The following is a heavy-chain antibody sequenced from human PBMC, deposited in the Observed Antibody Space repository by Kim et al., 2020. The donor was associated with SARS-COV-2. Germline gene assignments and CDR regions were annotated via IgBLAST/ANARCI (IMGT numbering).Heavy chain of an antibody. CDR2: VYYRGSI. D-gene: IGHD2-15*01. J-gene: IGHJ4*02. Sequence: SETLSLTCSVSGGSISSRNYYWGWIRQPPGKGLEWIGSVYYRGSIYYNPSLESRVTTSVDTSKNQFSLKLTSVTAADTAVYFCSRLDCTGGSCYHGFGSWGQGILVTVSS. CDR3: SRLDCTGGSCYHGFGS. V-gene: IGHV4-39*01. CDR1: GGSISSRNYY.